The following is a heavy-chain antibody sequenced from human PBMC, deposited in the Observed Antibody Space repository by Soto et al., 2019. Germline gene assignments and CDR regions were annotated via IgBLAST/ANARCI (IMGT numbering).Heavy chain of an antibody. Sequence: SQTLSLTCAISGDSVSTNSAAWNWIRQSPSRGLEWLGRTYCRSKCYNDYAVSVKSRITINPDTSKNQFSLQLNSVTSEDTAVYYCARGRGPEDSYGWSWFAPWGQGTLVTVSS. J-gene: IGHJ5*02. CDR2: TYCRSKCYN. CDR3: ARGRGPEDSYGWSWFAP. V-gene: IGHV6-1*01. D-gene: IGHD5-18*01. CDR1: GDSVSTNSAA.